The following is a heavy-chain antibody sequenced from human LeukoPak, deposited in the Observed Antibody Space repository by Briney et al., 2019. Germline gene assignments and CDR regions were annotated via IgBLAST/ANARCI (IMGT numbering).Heavy chain of an antibody. J-gene: IGHJ6*03. V-gene: IGHV3-15*01. CDR1: GFNFDIAW. CDR2: IKSKNDGAAT. D-gene: IGHD5-24*01. CDR3: VSRDAYKPRYFMDV. Sequence: GGSLRLSCAVSGFNFDIAWMNWVRQAPGEGLEWVGRIKSKNDGAATDYGPPVRGRFTISIDDSKNMLYLQMNTLKTEDTAVYYCVSRDAYKPRYFMDVWGKGTTVTVSS.